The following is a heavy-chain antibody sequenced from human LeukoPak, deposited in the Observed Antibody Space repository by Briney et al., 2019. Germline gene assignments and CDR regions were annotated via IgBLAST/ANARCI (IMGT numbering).Heavy chain of an antibody. D-gene: IGHD2-15*01. J-gene: IGHJ4*02. CDR2: IKQDGSEK. CDR3: ASWGCSGGSCYPAFDY. V-gene: IGHV3-7*01. Sequence: PGGSLRLSCAASGFTFSSYWMSWVRQAPGKGLEWVANIKQDGSEKYYVGSVKGRFTISRDNAKNSLYLQMNSLRAEDTAVYYCASWGCSGGSCYPAFDYWGQGTLVTVSS. CDR1: GFTFSSYW.